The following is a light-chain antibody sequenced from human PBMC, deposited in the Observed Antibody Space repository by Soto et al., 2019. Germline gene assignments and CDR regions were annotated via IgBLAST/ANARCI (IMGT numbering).Light chain of an antibody. CDR1: HSVSSNY. CDR3: QYDSS. CDR2: GAS. V-gene: IGKV3-20*01. Sequence: EIVLTHSPGTLSLSPGKRATLSCSSSHSVSSNYLAWYQPKPGQAPRLFIYGASSRATGIPDRFSGIGSGTNFTLTNSSLQPDDFATYYCQYDSSFGQGTKVDIK. J-gene: IGKJ2*01.